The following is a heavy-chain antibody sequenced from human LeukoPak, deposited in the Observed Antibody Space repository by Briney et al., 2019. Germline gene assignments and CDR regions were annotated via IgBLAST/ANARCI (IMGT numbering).Heavy chain of an antibody. Sequence: SGGSLRLSCAASGFTFSNYWMHWVRQAPGKGLVWVSHINSDGSSTSYAESVKGRFTISRDNAANTLYLQMNPLRAEDTAVYYCARVKVRFCSGGSCYYEYSFDYWGQGTLVTVSS. D-gene: IGHD2-15*01. CDR1: GFTFSNYW. V-gene: IGHV3-74*01. CDR2: INSDGSST. CDR3: ARVKVRFCSGGSCYYEYSFDY. J-gene: IGHJ4*02.